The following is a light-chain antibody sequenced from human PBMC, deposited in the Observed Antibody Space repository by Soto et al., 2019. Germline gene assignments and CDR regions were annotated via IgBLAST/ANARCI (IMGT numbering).Light chain of an antibody. CDR3: QHYDNLPYS. CDR1: QDITSF. V-gene: IGKV1-33*01. Sequence: DIRMTQSRSSLSASVGDIFTITCQASQDITSFLSWFQQKPGKAPKLLIYDASNLRAGVPSRFSGSGSGTDFTFTISSLQPEDIGTYYCQHYDNLPYSFGQGTKVDIK. J-gene: IGKJ2*01. CDR2: DAS.